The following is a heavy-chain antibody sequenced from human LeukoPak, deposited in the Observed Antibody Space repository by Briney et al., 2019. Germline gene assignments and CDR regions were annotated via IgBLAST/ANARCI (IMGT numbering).Heavy chain of an antibody. CDR1: GGSISRYY. CDR3: ARGRSPYYYDSSGYNPSYFDY. Sequence: PSETLSLTCNVSGGSISRYYWSWIRQPPGKGLEWIGYIYDSGGTNYNSSLKSRVIMSADTSKNQFSLKLSSVTAADTAVYYCARGRSPYYYDSSGYNPSYFDYWGQGTLVTVSS. D-gene: IGHD3-22*01. J-gene: IGHJ4*02. CDR2: IYDSGGT. V-gene: IGHV4-59*01.